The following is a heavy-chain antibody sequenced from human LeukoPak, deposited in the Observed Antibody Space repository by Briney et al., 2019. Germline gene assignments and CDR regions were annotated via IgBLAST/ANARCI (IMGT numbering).Heavy chain of an antibody. CDR3: TRARYCTSGNCYLDY. D-gene: IGHD2-8*01. V-gene: IGHV3-7*02. J-gene: IGHJ4*02. CDR2: INQDVSGI. Sequence: GGSLRLSCAASEFTFSTYWMSWVRQAPGKGLEWVANINQDVSGIYYEDSVKGRFTISRDNAKKSLYLQMNSLRSEDTAVYYCTRARYCTSGNCYLDYWGQGTLVTVSS. CDR1: EFTFSTYW.